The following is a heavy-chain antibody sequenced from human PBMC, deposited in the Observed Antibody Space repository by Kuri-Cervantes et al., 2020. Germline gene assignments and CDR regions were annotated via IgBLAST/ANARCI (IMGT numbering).Heavy chain of an antibody. J-gene: IGHJ4*02. CDR1: GFTFSSYA. CDR2: ISYDGSNK. CDR3: TTSYYDILTGYYLFDY. D-gene: IGHD3-9*01. V-gene: IGHV3-30-3*01. Sequence: GESLKISCAASGFTFSSYAMHWVRQAPGKGLEWVAVISYDGSNKYYADSVKGRFTISRDDSKNTLYLQMNSLKTEDTAVYYCTTSYYDILTGYYLFDYWGQGTLVTVSS.